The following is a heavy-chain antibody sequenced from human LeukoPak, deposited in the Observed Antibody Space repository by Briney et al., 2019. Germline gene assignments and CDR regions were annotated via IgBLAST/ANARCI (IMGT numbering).Heavy chain of an antibody. J-gene: IGHJ3*02. CDR3: AREGDAFDI. CDR2: MRQDGSEK. V-gene: IGHV3-7*01. Sequence: GGSLRLSCVASGFTFRNHIITWVRQAPVKGLEWVANMRQDGSEKFYADSVKGRFTIFRDNGKNSLYLQMDSLRVEDTALYYCAREGDAFDIWGPGTMVTVSS. CDR1: GFTFRNHI.